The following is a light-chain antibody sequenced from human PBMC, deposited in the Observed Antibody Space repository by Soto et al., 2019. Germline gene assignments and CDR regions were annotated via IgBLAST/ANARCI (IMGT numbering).Light chain of an antibody. CDR2: DVS. CDR3: QQSNNFWT. J-gene: IGKJ1*01. Sequence: DIQMTQSPSTLSASVVDRVTITCLASQSISNWLSWYQQKPWKAPKLLIYDVSSLESCVPSIFSGSGSGTESPLTISRLPPDDFATYYYQQSNNFWTFGQGTKVDIK. CDR1: QSISNW. V-gene: IGKV1-5*01.